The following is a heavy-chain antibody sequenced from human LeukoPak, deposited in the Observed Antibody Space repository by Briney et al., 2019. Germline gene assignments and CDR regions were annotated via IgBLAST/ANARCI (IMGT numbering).Heavy chain of an antibody. J-gene: IGHJ4*02. Sequence: GGSLILSCAASGFTFSSYEMNWVRQAPGKGLEGISYISSSGSSIQHADSVKGRFTISRDNAKNSLYLQMNSLRAEDTAVYYCATKVAGTSHFSYWGQGTLVTVSS. V-gene: IGHV3-48*03. CDR3: ATKVAGTSHFSY. CDR2: ISSSGSSI. D-gene: IGHD6-19*01. CDR1: GFTFSSYE.